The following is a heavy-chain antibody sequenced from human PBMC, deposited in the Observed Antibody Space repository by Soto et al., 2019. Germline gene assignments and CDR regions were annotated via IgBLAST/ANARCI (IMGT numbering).Heavy chain of an antibody. V-gene: IGHV1-3*01. D-gene: IGHD6-13*01. CDR3: ARGLAADGS. CDR2: INAGSGNT. CDR1: GYTFTHYA. J-gene: IGHJ5*02. Sequence: QVQLVQSGAEVKKPGASVKVSCTASGYTFTHYAIHWVRHAPGQRLEWMGFINAGSGNTKYSQTFQGRLTFTKDTAASTAYMDLSRLRSEDTAIYYGARGLAADGSWGQGTLVTVSS.